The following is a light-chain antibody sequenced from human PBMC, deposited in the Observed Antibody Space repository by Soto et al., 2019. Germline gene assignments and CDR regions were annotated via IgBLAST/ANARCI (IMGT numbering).Light chain of an antibody. J-gene: IGKJ4*01. Sequence: EIVLTQSPATLSLSPGERATLSCRASQSVGRNLAWYQQKPGQAPRLLIYGASSRATGIPDRFSGSGSGTDFTLTISRLEPEDFAVYYCQQYGSSPPLSFGGGTKVDIK. V-gene: IGKV3-20*01. CDR3: QQYGSSPPLS. CDR2: GAS. CDR1: QSVGRN.